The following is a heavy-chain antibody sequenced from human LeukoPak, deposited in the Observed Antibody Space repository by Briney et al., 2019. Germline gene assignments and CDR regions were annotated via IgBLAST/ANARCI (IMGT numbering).Heavy chain of an antibody. CDR1: GYTLTGYY. CDR2: INPNSGGT. V-gene: IGHV1-2*02. J-gene: IGHJ4*02. CDR3: ARGPRIFGVRLVGFVDY. Sequence: GASVKVSCKASGYTLTGYYMHWVRQAPGQGLEWMGWINPNSGGTNYAQKFQGRVTITRNTSISTAYMELSSLRSEDTAVYYCARGPRIFGVRLVGFVDYWGQGTLVTVSS. D-gene: IGHD3-3*01.